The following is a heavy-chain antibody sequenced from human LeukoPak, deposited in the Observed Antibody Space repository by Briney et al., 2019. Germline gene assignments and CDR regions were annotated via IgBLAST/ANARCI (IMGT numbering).Heavy chain of an antibody. CDR2: ISSNGGST. CDR1: GFTFSNNW. V-gene: IGHV3-64*01. J-gene: IGHJ4*02. Sequence: GGSLRLSCAASGFTFSNNWMTWVRQAPGKGLEYVSAISSNGGSTYYANSVKGRFTISRDNSKNTLYLQMGSLRAEDMAVYYCARDRPRGGSSSYDYWGQGTLVTVSS. D-gene: IGHD6-13*01. CDR3: ARDRPRGGSSSYDY.